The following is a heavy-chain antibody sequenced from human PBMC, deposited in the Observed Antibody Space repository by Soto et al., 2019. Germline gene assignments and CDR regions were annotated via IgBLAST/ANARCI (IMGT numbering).Heavy chain of an antibody. V-gene: IGHV1-18*01. D-gene: IGHD6-6*01. CDR1: GGTFSSYA. J-gene: IGHJ6*03. CDR2: IIANNGTT. Sequence: ASVKVSCKASGGTFSSYAISWVRQAPGQGLEWMGWIIANNGTTNYAQKLQGRVTMTTDKSTSTAYMELRSLRSDDTAVYYCARSGGYSSSSYYYYMDVWGKGTTVTVSS. CDR3: ARSGGYSSSSYYYYMDV.